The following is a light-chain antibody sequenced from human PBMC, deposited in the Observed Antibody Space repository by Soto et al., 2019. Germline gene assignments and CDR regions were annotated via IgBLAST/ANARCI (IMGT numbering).Light chain of an antibody. J-gene: IGKJ1*01. CDR1: QSLGTW. CDR3: HHYNTYSWT. V-gene: IGKV1-5*01. Sequence: DIQMTQSPSTLSASVGDRVTITCRASQSLGTWLAWYQQKPGQAPKLLIYDASSLEGGVPSRFRGSGSGKQLTLAISSLQPDDFATYYCHHYNTYSWTLGQGTKVDIK. CDR2: DAS.